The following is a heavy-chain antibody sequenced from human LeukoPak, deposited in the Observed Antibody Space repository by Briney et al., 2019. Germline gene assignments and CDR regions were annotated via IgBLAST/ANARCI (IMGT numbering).Heavy chain of an antibody. Sequence: ASVKVSCKAPGYTFTGYYMHWVRQAPGQGLEWMGWINPNSGGTNYAQKFQGRVTMTRDTSISTAYMELSRLRSDDTAVYYCARGMRYFDWLLRIDAFDIWGQGTMVTVSS. V-gene: IGHV1-2*02. CDR1: GYTFTGYY. J-gene: IGHJ3*02. CDR3: ARGMRYFDWLLRIDAFDI. CDR2: INPNSGGT. D-gene: IGHD3-9*01.